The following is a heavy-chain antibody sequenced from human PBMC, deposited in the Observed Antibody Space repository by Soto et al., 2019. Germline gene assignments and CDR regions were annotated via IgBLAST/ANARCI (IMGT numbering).Heavy chain of an antibody. CDR3: AGIMITFGGVIVPNWFDP. V-gene: IGHV1-18*01. CDR1: GYTFTSYG. Sequence: ASVKVSCKASGYTFTSYGISWVRQAPGQGLEWMGWISAYNGNTNYAQKVQGRVTMTTDTSTGTAYMELRSLRSEDTAVYYCAGIMITFGGVIVPNWFDPWGQGTLVTVSS. D-gene: IGHD3-16*02. J-gene: IGHJ5*02. CDR2: ISAYNGNT.